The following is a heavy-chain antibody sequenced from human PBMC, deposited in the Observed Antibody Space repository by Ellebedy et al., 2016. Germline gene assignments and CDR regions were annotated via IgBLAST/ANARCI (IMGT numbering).Heavy chain of an antibody. D-gene: IGHD6-19*01. Sequence: GESLKISCAASRFTFSIYAMHWVRQAPGGGLEWVAVISHDGSNKYYADSVKGRFTISRDNSKNTLYLQMNSLRAEDTAVYYCASLYIAVSSVWGQGTLVTVSS. CDR3: ASLYIAVSSV. CDR2: ISHDGSNK. V-gene: IGHV3-30-3*01. CDR1: RFTFSIYA. J-gene: IGHJ4*02.